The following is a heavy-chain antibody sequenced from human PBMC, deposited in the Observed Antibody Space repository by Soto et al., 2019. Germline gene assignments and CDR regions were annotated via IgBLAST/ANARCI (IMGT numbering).Heavy chain of an antibody. CDR3: ARPSSETYWGAFDI. CDR2: IYNSGSS. V-gene: IGHV4-59*01. CDR1: CGDIRSYY. J-gene: IGHJ3*02. Sequence: KTSETLSLTCTVSCGDIRSYYWSWIRQPPGKGLEWIGYIYNSGSSNYNPSLKSRVTMSLDTSKDQFSLKLSSVTAADTAVYYCARPSSETYWGAFDIWGQGTMVTVSS. D-gene: IGHD7-27*01.